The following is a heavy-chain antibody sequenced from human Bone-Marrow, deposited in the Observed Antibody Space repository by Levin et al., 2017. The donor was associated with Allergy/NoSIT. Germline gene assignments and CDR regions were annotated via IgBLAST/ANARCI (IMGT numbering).Heavy chain of an antibody. Sequence: ASVKVSCKASGDTFKSYPISWVRQAPGQGLEWMGGIIPIVGTPNYGQRFQGRVTIIADESTTTVYMELSSLRSEDTAVYYCARSSEAARPEAVYYYDLDVWGQGTTVTVSS. CDR3: ARSSEAARPEAVYYYDLDV. CDR1: GDTFKSYP. V-gene: IGHV1-69*13. J-gene: IGHJ6*02. D-gene: IGHD6-6*01. CDR2: IIPIVGTP.